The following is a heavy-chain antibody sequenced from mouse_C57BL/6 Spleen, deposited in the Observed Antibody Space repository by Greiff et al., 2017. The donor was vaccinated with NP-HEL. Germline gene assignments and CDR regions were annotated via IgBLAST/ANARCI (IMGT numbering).Heavy chain of an antibody. Sequence: QVQLQQSGAELVRPGSSVKLSCKASGYTFTSYWMHWVKQRPIQGLEWIGNIDPSDSETHYNQKFKDKATLTVDKSSSTAYMQLSSLTSEDSAVYYCARWEGQGFAYWGQGTLVTVSA. D-gene: IGHD3-3*01. CDR3: ARWEGQGFAY. J-gene: IGHJ3*01. CDR1: GYTFTSYW. CDR2: IDPSDSET. V-gene: IGHV1-52*01.